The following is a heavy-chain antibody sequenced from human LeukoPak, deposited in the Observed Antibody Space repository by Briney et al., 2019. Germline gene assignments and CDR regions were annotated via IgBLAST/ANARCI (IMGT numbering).Heavy chain of an antibody. D-gene: IGHD5-18*01. Sequence: PGGSLRPSCAASGFTFSSYGMHWVRQAPGKGLEWVAVISYDGSNKYYADSVKGRFTISRDNSKNTLYLQMNSLRAEDTAVYYCAKQGAYRGYHYYFDYWGQGTLVTVS. J-gene: IGHJ4*02. CDR2: ISYDGSNK. CDR3: AKQGAYRGYHYYFDY. CDR1: GFTFSSYG. V-gene: IGHV3-30*18.